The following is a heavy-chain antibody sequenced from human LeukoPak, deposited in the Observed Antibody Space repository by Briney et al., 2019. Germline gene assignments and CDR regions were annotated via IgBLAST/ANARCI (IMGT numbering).Heavy chain of an antibody. J-gene: IGHJ6*02. CDR3: AKDLGYCSSTSCKPYYYYYGMDV. Sequence: GGSLRLSCAASGFTFSSYGMHWVRQAPGKGLEWVACIRYDGSNKYYADSVKGRFTISRDNSKNTLYLQMNSLRAEDTAVYYCAKDLGYCSSTSCKPYYYYYGMDVWGQGTTVTVSS. D-gene: IGHD2-2*01. V-gene: IGHV3-30*02. CDR2: IRYDGSNK. CDR1: GFTFSSYG.